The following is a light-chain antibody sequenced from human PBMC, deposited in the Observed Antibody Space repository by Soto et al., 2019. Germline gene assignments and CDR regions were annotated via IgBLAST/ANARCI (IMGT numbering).Light chain of an antibody. CDR3: QQYSNWPLT. CDR2: RAS. CDR1: QSVNSN. Sequence: EIVMTQSPAPLSVSPGKRATLSCRASQSVNSNLAWYQQKPGQAPRLLIYRASTRATGIPARFSGSGSGTEFTLTISRLQSEDFAVYYCQQYSNWPLTFGGGTKVDIK. V-gene: IGKV3-15*01. J-gene: IGKJ4*01.